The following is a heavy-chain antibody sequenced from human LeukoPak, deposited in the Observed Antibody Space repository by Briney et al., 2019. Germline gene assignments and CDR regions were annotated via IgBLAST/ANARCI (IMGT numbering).Heavy chain of an antibody. V-gene: IGHV3-23*01. Sequence: AGGSLRLSCVASGFTFSSYAMTWFRQAPGKELEWVSSFSGGDGSPYHADSVEGRFTISRDNSKSTLYLQMNSLRSEDTAVYYCAAEAYDSSGYYYRSVDYWGQGTLVTVSS. J-gene: IGHJ4*02. D-gene: IGHD3-22*01. CDR1: GFTFSSYA. CDR3: AAEAYDSSGYYYRSVDY. CDR2: FSGGDGSP.